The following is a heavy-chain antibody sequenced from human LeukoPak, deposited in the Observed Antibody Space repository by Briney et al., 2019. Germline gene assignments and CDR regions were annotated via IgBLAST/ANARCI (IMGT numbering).Heavy chain of an antibody. D-gene: IGHD6-13*01. Sequence: SETLSLTCTVSGYSISSGYYWGWIRQPPGKGLEWLASIYHSGTIYYNPSLKSRVTITVDTSKNQFSLKLTSVTAADTAVYYCARGLGRQQLVSPFDYWGQGTLVTVSS. CDR1: GYSISSGYY. CDR2: IYHSGTI. V-gene: IGHV4-38-2*02. CDR3: ARGLGRQQLVSPFDY. J-gene: IGHJ4*02.